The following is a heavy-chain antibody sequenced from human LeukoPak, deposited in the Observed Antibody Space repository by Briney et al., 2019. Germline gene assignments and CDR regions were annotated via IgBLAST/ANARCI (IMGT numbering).Heavy chain of an antibody. CDR3: ATGFLRYCSGGSCLLVY. V-gene: IGHV1-18*01. D-gene: IGHD2-15*01. J-gene: IGHJ4*02. CDR2: ISAYNGNT. Sequence: ASVKVSCKASGYTFTSYGISWVRQAPGQGLEWMGWISAYNGNTNYAQKLQGRVTMTTDTSTSTAYMELRSLRSDDTAVYYCATGFLRYCSGGSCLLVYWGQGTLVTVSS. CDR1: GYTFTSYG.